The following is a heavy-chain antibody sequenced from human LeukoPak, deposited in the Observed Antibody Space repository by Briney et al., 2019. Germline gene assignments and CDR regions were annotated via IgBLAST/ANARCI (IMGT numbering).Heavy chain of an antibody. CDR3: ARDLYFDWLTSRFNY. V-gene: IGHV1-18*01. CDR1: GYTFTSYG. D-gene: IGHD3-9*01. J-gene: IGHJ4*02. CDR2: ISAYNGNT. Sequence: ASVKVSCKGSGYTFTSYGISWVRQAPGQGLEWMGWISAYNGNTNYGQKLQGRVTMTTDTSTSTAYMELRSLRSDDTAVYYCARDLYFDWLTSRFNYYGQGTLVTVSS.